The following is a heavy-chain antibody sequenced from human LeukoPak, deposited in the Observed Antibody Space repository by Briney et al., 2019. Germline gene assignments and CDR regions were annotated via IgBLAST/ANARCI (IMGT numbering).Heavy chain of an antibody. CDR3: ARSSGYCSGGSCYRDY. CDR2: IKQDGSEK. CDR1: GYTFSTYW. D-gene: IGHD2-15*01. Sequence: GGSLRLSCAASGYTFSTYWMSWVRQAPGKGLEWVANIKQDGSEKYYVDSVKGRFTISRDNAKNSLYLQMNSLRAEDTAVYYCARSSGYCSGGSCYRDYWGQGTLVTVSS. J-gene: IGHJ4*02. V-gene: IGHV3-7*05.